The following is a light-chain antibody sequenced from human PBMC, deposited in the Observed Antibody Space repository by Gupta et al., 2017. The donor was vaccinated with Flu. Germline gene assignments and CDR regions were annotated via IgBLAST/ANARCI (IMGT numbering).Light chain of an antibody. V-gene: IGKV4-1*01. Sequence: NCKSSQSVLYDATEMDYLSGYQQKPEQPPRLLISWATPRETGVPDRFRASGSGTDFTLSIAGLQAENVAVYNFQPYNKLPFTFGGRTKVEIK. CDR3: QPYNKLPFT. CDR2: WAT. CDR1: QSVLYDATEMDY. J-gene: IGKJ4*01.